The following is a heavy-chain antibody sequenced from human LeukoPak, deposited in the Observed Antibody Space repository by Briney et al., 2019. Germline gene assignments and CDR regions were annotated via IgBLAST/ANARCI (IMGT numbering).Heavy chain of an antibody. CDR2: IYYSGST. Sequence: SETLSLTCTVSGGSISSSSYFWGWIRQPPGKGLEWIGSIYYSGSTYYSPSLKSRVTISVDTSKNQFSLKLSSVTAADTAVYYCARQYSSGWTFDYWGQGTLVTVSS. V-gene: IGHV4-39*01. J-gene: IGHJ4*02. CDR3: ARQYSSGWTFDY. CDR1: GGSISSSSYF. D-gene: IGHD6-19*01.